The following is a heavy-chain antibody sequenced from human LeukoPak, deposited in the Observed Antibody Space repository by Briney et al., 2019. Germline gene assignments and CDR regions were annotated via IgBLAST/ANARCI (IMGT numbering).Heavy chain of an antibody. CDR2: ISSSGGST. CDR1: GFTFSSYG. V-gene: IGHV3-23*01. Sequence: GGSLRLSCAASGFTFSSYGMSWVRQAPGKGLEWVSAISSSGGSTYYADSVKGRFTISRDNSKNTLYLQMNSLRAEDTAIYYCASRTTGFDYWGQGTLVTVSS. CDR3: ASRTTGFDY. D-gene: IGHD1-7*01. J-gene: IGHJ4*02.